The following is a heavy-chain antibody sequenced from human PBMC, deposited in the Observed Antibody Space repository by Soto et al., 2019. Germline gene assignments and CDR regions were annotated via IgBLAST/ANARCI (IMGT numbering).Heavy chain of an antibody. CDR1: GGSFSGYY. CDR2: INHSGST. V-gene: IGHV4-34*01. Sequence: SETLSLTCAVYGGSFSGYYWSWIRQPPGKGLEWIGEINHSGSTNYNPSLKSRVTISADTSKNQFSLRMNSMIAAGTAVYYCARADPDASVGYWGQGTLVTVSS. CDR3: ARADPDASVGY. J-gene: IGHJ4*02. D-gene: IGHD2-15*01.